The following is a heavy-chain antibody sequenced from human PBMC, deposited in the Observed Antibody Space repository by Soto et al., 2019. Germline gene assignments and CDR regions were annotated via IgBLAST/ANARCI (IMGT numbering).Heavy chain of an antibody. CDR1: GGSFSGYY. V-gene: IGHV4-34*01. CDR3: ARGRRPSRPARFDP. CDR2: INHSGST. D-gene: IGHD6-6*01. J-gene: IGHJ5*02. Sequence: SETLSLTCAVYGGSFSGYYWSWIRQPPGKGLEWIGEINHSGSTNYNPSLKSRVTISVDTSKNQFSLKLSSVTAADTAVYYCARGRRPSRPARFDPWGQGTLVTVSS.